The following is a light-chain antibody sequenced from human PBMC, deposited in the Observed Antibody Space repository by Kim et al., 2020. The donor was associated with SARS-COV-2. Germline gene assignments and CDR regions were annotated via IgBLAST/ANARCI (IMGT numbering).Light chain of an antibody. Sequence: KTVTISCPRSRGSIASTYVQWYQQRPGSAPTTVIYEDNQRPSGVPDRFSGSIDSSSNSASLTISGLKTEDEADYYCQSYDSSNLWVFGGGTQLTVL. V-gene: IGLV6-57*03. CDR3: QSYDSSNLWV. CDR2: EDN. J-gene: IGLJ3*02. CDR1: RGSIASTY.